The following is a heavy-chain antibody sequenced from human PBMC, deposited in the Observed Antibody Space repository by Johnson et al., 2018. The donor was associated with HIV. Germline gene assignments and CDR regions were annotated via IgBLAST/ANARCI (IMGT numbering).Heavy chain of an antibody. J-gene: IGHJ3*02. D-gene: IGHD3-10*01. Sequence: VQLVESGGGLVQPGGSLRLSCAASGFTFSSYAMSWVRQAPGKGLEWVGRITMNTDGGTTDYAAPVKGRFSISRDDSKNTVYLQMNSLKTEDTAVYYCTTEWEYYYGSGKLDAFDIWGQGTMVTVSS. CDR1: GFTFSSYA. CDR2: ITMNTDGGTT. V-gene: IGHV3-15*01. CDR3: TTEWEYYYGSGKLDAFDI.